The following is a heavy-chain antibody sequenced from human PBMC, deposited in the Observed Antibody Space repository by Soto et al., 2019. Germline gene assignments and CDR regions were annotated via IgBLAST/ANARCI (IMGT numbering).Heavy chain of an antibody. V-gene: IGHV3-30*18. CDR1: GFTFSSYG. Sequence: QVQLVESGGGVVQPGRSLRLSCAASGFTFSSYGLHWVRQSPGKGLEWVAVISYDGSNKYYADSVKGRITISRDNSKNTLYLQMNSLRAEDTAVYYCAKDPARSYDFWSGYRFDYWGQGTLVTVSS. CDR3: AKDPARSYDFWSGYRFDY. CDR2: ISYDGSNK. D-gene: IGHD3-3*01. J-gene: IGHJ4*02.